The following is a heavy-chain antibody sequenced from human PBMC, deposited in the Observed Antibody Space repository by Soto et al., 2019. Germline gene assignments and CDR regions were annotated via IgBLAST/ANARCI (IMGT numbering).Heavy chain of an antibody. CDR3: AATTRSYYDCEYGFDY. D-gene: IGHD3-3*01. CDR1: GFTFTSSA. CDR2: IVVGSGNT. J-gene: IGHJ4*02. Sequence: QMQLVQSGPEVKKPGTSVKVSCKAAGFTFTSSAVQWVRQDRGQRLEWIGWIVVGSGNTNYAQKFQERVTITRDMAASTAYTELSSLRTEDTAVYYGAATTRSYYDCEYGFDYWGQGTLVTVSS. V-gene: IGHV1-58*01.